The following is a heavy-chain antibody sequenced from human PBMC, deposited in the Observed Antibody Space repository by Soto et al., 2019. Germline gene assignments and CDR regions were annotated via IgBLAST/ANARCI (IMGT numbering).Heavy chain of an antibody. CDR3: AREWGAAAVD. CDR2: IYYSGST. V-gene: IGHV4-31*02. J-gene: IGHJ4*02. Sequence: QVQLQESGPGLVKPSQTLSLICTVSGGSIRSGGYYWSWIRQHPGKGLEWIGYIYYSGSTYYNPSLKRRFTIAVETSKNQFSLKLSSVTAADTAVYYCAREWGAAAVDWGQGTLVTVSS. D-gene: IGHD6-13*01. CDR1: GGSIRSGGYY.